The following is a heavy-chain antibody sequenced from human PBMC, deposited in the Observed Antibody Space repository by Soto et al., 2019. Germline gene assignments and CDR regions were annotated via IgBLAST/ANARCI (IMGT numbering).Heavy chain of an antibody. V-gene: IGHV3-48*01. CDR3: ARDACSSGGSCQASFGPLFDI. CDR1: GFTFSSYS. Sequence: EVQLVESGGGLVQPGGSLRLSCAASGFTFSSYSMNWVGQAPGKGLEWVSYISSSSSTIYYAASVNGRFTISRDNSKSSLYLQEHGLRAEDTAVYYCARDACSSGGSCQASFGPLFDIWGQGKMVTVSS. J-gene: IGHJ3*02. CDR2: ISSSSSTI. D-gene: IGHD2-15*01.